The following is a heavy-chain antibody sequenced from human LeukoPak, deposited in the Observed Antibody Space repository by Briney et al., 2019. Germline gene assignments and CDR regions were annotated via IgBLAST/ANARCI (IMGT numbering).Heavy chain of an antibody. J-gene: IGHJ4*02. D-gene: IGHD3-10*01. V-gene: IGHV4-59*08. CDR3: ARQSAGSYVYFDL. Sequence: SETLSLTCTVSGGSISSYYWSWIRQPPGKGLEWIGYIYYSGSTNYNPSLKSRVTISVDTSKNQFSLKLSSVTAADTAMYYCARQSAGSYVYFDLWGQGTLVTVSS. CDR1: GGSISSYY. CDR2: IYYSGST.